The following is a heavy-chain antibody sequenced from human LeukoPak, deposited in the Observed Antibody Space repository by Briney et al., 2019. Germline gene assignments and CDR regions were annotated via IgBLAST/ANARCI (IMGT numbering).Heavy chain of an antibody. CDR2: IIPIFGTA. D-gene: IGHD5-24*01. CDR1: GGTFSSYA. CDR3: ARGGEMATISIFDY. Sequence: GASVKVSCKASGGTFSSYAISWVRQAPGQGLEWMGGIIPIFGTANYAQKFQGRVTITADKSTSTAYMELSSLRSEDTAVYYCARGGEMATISIFDYWGQGTLVTVSS. J-gene: IGHJ4*02. V-gene: IGHV1-69*06.